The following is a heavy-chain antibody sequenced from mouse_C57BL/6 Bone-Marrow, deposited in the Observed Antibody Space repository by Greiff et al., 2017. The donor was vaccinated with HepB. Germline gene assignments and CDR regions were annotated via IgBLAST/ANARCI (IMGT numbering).Heavy chain of an antibody. CDR1: GFTFNTYA. CDR3: VRGNLHDYGYLYAMDY. V-gene: IGHV10-3*01. J-gene: IGHJ4*01. D-gene: IGHD1-2*01. CDR2: IRSKSSNYAT. Sequence: EVKLMESGGGLVQPKGSLKLSCAASGFTFNTYAMHWVRQAPGTGLEWVARIRSKSSNYATYYADSVKDRFTISRDDSQNMLYLQMNNLKTEDTAMYYWVRGNLHDYGYLYAMDYWGQGTSVTVSS.